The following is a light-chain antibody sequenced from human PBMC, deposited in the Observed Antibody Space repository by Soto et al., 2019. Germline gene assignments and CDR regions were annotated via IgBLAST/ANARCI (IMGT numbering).Light chain of an antibody. CDR2: EVS. V-gene: IGLV2-23*02. CDR3: CSYTRGSTVI. J-gene: IGLJ2*01. CDR1: SSDVGSYDL. Sequence: QSALTQTASVSGSPGQSITISCTGTSSDVGSYDLVSWYQQLPGKVPKLMIYEVSKRPSGVSNRFSGSKSGNTASLTISGLQADDEADYFCCSYTRGSTVIFGGGTKVTVL.